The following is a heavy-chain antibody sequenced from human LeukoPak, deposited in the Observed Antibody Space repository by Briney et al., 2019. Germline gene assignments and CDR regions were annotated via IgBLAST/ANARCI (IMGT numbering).Heavy chain of an antibody. Sequence: PGRSLRFSCAASGFTFSSYAMHWVRQAPGKGLEWVAVISYDGSNKYYADSVKGRFTISRDNSKNTLYLQMNSLRAEDTAVYYCAKSPLATVTVETLYYYGVDVWGQGTTVTVSS. D-gene: IGHD4-17*01. CDR1: GFTFSSYA. CDR3: AKSPLATVTVETLYYYGVDV. J-gene: IGHJ6*02. V-gene: IGHV3-30-3*02. CDR2: ISYDGSNK.